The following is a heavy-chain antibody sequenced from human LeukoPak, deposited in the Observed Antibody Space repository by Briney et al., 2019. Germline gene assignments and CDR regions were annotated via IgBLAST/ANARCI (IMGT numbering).Heavy chain of an antibody. D-gene: IGHD3-10*01. J-gene: IGHJ4*02. CDR2: INRSGST. Sequence: TSETLSLTCAIYGGSFSGYYWSWFRQPPGKGLEWIGEINRSGSTNYNSSLSLKSRVTISVDTSKNQFSLKLSSVTAADTAVYYCARDMGASTMVRGELDYWGQGTLVTVSS. CDR1: GGSFSGYY. V-gene: IGHV4-34*01. CDR3: ARDMGASTMVRGELDY.